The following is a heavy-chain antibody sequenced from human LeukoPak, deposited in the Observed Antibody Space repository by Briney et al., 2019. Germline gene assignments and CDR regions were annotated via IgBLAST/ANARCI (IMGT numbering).Heavy chain of an antibody. Sequence: SGTLSLTCTVSGGSISSGGDYWSWIRQHPGKGLEWIGYISYSGATYYNPSLKSRITISLDTSKSQFSLELSSVTAADTAVYYCARAAWRGTNSRDAFDIWGLGTVVTVSS. CDR1: GGSISSGGDY. CDR3: ARAAWRGTNSRDAFDI. D-gene: IGHD4/OR15-4a*01. V-gene: IGHV4-31*03. CDR2: ISYSGAT. J-gene: IGHJ3*02.